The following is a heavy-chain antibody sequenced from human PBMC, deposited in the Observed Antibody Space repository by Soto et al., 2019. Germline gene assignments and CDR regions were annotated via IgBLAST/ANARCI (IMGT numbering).Heavy chain of an antibody. Sequence: ASVKVSCKASGYTFTDYYIHWVRQAPGQGLEWMGWINPSSGDTNYAQNFQGRVTISKDTSKSQVVLTMTKMDPVDTATYYCARIRGWGWLGPNDYWGQGTLVTVSS. CDR3: ARIRGWGWLGPNDY. CDR1: GYTFTDYY. J-gene: IGHJ4*02. CDR2: INPSSGDT. V-gene: IGHV1-2*02. D-gene: IGHD3-10*01.